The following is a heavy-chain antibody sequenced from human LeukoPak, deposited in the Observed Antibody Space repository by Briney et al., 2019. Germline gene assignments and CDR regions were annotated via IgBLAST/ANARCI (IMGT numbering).Heavy chain of an antibody. V-gene: IGHV3-30*02. CDR1: GFTFSTYG. CDR3: AKDQRGMAVAGIGWYFDL. D-gene: IGHD6-19*01. J-gene: IGHJ2*01. Sequence: GGSLRLSCAASGFTFSTYGMHWVRQAPGKWLEWVTFIRYDGSNKYYADSVKGRFIISRDNSMNTLSLQMNSLRAEDTGVYYCAKDQRGMAVAGIGWYFDLWGRGTLVTVSS. CDR2: IRYDGSNK.